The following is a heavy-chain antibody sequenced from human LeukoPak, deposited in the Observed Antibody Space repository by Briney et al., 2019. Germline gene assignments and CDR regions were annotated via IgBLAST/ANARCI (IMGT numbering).Heavy chain of an antibody. CDR2: IIPIFGTA. D-gene: IGHD2-15*01. CDR1: GYTFTSYD. J-gene: IGHJ4*02. Sequence: SVKVSCKASGYTFTSYDINWVRQAPGQGLEWMGGIIPIFGTANYAQKFQGRVTITADESTSTAYMELSSLRSEDTAVYYCARVGPGRTIDYWGQGTLVTVSS. V-gene: IGHV1-69*13. CDR3: ARVGPGRTIDY.